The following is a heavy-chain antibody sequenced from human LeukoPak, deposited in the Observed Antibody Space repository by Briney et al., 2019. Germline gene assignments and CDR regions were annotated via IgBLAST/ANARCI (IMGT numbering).Heavy chain of an antibody. CDR3: ARAWTYSSSWYPENMDV. D-gene: IGHD6-13*01. CDR2: TYYRSKWYN. Sequence: SQTLSLTCAISGDGVSSNSAAWNWIRQSPSRGLEWLGRTYYRSKWYNDYAVSVKSRITINPDTSKNQFSLQLNSVTPEDTAVYYCARAWTYSSSWYPENMDVWGKGTTVTISS. J-gene: IGHJ6*03. V-gene: IGHV6-1*01. CDR1: GDGVSSNSAA.